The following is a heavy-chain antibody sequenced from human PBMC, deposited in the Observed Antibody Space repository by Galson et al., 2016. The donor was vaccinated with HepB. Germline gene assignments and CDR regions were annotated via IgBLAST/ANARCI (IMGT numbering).Heavy chain of an antibody. CDR3: ASYYDNDYWYFDL. CDR2: IYHSGTT. Sequence: SETLSLTCAVSGGSISRSNWRSWVRQIPGKGLEWIGQIYHSGTTNYNPSLKSRVTISVDKSNNQFSLNLRSVTAADTAVYYCASYYDNDYWYFDLRGRGTLVTVSS. J-gene: IGHJ2*01. D-gene: IGHD3-22*01. CDR1: GGSISRSNW. V-gene: IGHV4-4*02.